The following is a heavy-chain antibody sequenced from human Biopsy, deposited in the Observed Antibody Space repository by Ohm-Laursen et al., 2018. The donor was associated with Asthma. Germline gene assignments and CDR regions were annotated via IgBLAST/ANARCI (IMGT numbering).Heavy chain of an antibody. CDR2: ISYTGSP. J-gene: IGHJ4*02. CDR3: ARHSGNYYAQLNY. Sequence: SDTLSLTCPVSADSISSNNFYWGWIRQPPGKGLEWIATISYTGSPYYNPSLKSRVPISVAPSKNQFSLKLSSVTAADTAVYYCARHSGNYYAQLNYWGQGTLVTVSS. D-gene: IGHD1-26*01. CDR1: ADSISSNNFY. V-gene: IGHV4-39*01.